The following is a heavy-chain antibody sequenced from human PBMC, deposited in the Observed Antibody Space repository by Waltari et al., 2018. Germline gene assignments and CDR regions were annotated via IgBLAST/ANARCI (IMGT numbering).Heavy chain of an antibody. CDR3: ARSSVVVIAISAFDI. V-gene: IGHV4-30-4*08. CDR2: IYYSGST. Sequence: QVQLQESGPGLVKPSQTLSLTCTVSVGSISSADYYWSWIRQPPGKGLEWIGYIYYSGSTYYNPSLKSRVTISVDTSKNQFSLKLSSVTAADTAVYYCARSSVVVIAISAFDIWGQGTMVTVSS. CDR1: VGSISSADYY. J-gene: IGHJ3*02. D-gene: IGHD2-21*01.